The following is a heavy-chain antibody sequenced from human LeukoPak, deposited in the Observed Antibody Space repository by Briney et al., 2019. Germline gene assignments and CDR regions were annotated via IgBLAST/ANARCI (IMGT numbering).Heavy chain of an antibody. D-gene: IGHD6-6*01. CDR1: GGSFSGYY. CDR3: ARVGGYIAARQFDY. V-gene: IGHV4-34*01. CDR2: INHSGST. J-gene: IGHJ4*02. Sequence: SETLSLTCAVYGGSFSGYYWSWIRQPPGKGLEWIGEINHSGSTNYNPSLKSRVTISVDTSKNQFSLKLSSVTAADTAVYYCARVGGYIAARQFDYWGQGTLVTVSS.